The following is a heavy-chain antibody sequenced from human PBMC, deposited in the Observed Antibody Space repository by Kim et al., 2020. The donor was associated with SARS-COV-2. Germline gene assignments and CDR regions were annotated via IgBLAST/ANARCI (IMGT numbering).Heavy chain of an antibody. CDR1: GFSFSNYA. J-gene: IGHJ4*02. CDR3: AKGRGSSTTSGYNS. Sequence: GGSLRLSCAASGFSFSNYAMTWFRQAPGRGLEGVSSIIGSSDNTLYADSVKGRFTISRDNSNNTLYLQPNSLTAADTAVYYCAKGRGSSTTSGYNSWGPGILVTVSS. V-gene: IGHV3-23*01. D-gene: IGHD2-2*02. CDR2: IIGSSDNT.